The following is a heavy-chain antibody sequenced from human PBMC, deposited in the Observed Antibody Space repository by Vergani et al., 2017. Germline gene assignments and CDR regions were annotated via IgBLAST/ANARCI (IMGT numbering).Heavy chain of an antibody. CDR3: ARGRYYDSSGYYYLFDY. J-gene: IGHJ4*02. Sequence: QVQLQESGPGLVKPSETLSLTCTVSGGSISSYYWSWIRPPPGKGLEWIGYIYYSGSTNYNPSLKSRVTISVDTSKNQFSLKLSSVTAADTAVYYCARGRYYDSSGYYYLFDYWGQGTLVTVSS. V-gene: IGHV4-59*01. CDR1: GGSISSYY. CDR2: IYYSGST. D-gene: IGHD3-22*01.